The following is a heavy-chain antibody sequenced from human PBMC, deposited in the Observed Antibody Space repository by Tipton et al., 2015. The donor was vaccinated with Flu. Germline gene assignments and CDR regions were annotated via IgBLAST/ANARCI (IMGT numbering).Heavy chain of an antibody. CDR3: ARGGGGYSP. V-gene: IGHV4-34*01. D-gene: IGHD3-22*01. CDR2: ITHGGST. J-gene: IGHJ5*02. CDR1: GGSFSGYY. Sequence: TLSLTCAVYGGSFSGYYWSWIRQPPGKGLEWIGEITHGGSTTYNPSLKSRVTVSLDKSKNQFSLKLTSVTAADTAVYYCARGGGGYSPWGQGTLVTVSS.